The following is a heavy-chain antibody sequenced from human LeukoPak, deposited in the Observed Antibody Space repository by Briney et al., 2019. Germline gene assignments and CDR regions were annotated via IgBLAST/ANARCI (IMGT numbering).Heavy chain of an antibody. V-gene: IGHV1-2*04. J-gene: IGHJ6*02. D-gene: IGHD6-13*01. CDR2: INPNSGGT. Sequence: GASVKVSCKASGYTFTGYYMHWVRQAPGQGLEWMGWINPNSGGTNYAQKFQGWVTMTRDTSISTAYMELSRLRPDDTAVYYCARDSSSSSSDGMDVWGQGTTVTVSS. CDR3: ARDSSSSSSDGMDV. CDR1: GYTFTGYY.